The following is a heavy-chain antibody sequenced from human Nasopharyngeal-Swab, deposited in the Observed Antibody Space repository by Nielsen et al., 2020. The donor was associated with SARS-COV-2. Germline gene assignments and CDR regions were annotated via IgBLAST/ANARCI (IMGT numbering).Heavy chain of an antibody. D-gene: IGHD2-15*01. J-gene: IGHJ6*03. CDR1: GGSFSGYY. V-gene: IGHV4-34*01. Sequence: SETLSLTCAVYGGSFSGYYWSWIRQRPGKGLEWIGEINHSGSTNYNPSLKSRVTISVDTSKNQFSLKLSSVTAADTAVYYCARGGRDIVVVVAIMFYYYYMDVWGKGTTVTVSS. CDR2: INHSGST. CDR3: ARGGRDIVVVVAIMFYYYYMDV.